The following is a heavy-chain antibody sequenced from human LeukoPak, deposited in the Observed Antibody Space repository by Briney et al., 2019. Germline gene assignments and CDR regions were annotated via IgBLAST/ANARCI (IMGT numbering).Heavy chain of an antibody. CDR1: GGSISSSSYY. CDR2: INYSGST. V-gene: IGHV4-39*01. J-gene: IGHJ6*03. Sequence: PSETLSLTCTVSGGSISSSSYYWGWIRQPPGKGLEWIGSINYSGSTYYNPSLKSRVTISVDTSKNQFSLKLSSVTAADTAVYYCARRPQSYIDVWGKGTMVTVSS. CDR3: ARRPQSYIDV.